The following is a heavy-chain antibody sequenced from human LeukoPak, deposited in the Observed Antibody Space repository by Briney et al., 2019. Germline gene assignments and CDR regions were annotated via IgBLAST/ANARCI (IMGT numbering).Heavy chain of an antibody. CDR2: INPNSGGT. D-gene: IGHD2-2*01. CDR3: ASASFCVCSTTTCVLAY. V-gene: IGHV1-2*02. CDR1: GYTFTGYY. J-gene: IGHJ4*02. Sequence: ASVKVSFKASGYTFTGYYMHWVRQAPGQGLEWMGWINPNSGGTKYAQKFQGRVTMTRDTSISTAYMEMSRLRSDNTAVYYCASASFCVCSTTTCVLAYWGQGTLVTVSS.